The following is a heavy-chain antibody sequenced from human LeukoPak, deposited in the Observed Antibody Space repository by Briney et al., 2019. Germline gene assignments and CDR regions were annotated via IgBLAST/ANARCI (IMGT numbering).Heavy chain of an antibody. D-gene: IGHD2-2*01. V-gene: IGHV4-59*06. Sequence: SETLSLTCTVSGGSISSYYWSWIRQHPGKGLEWIGYIYYSGSTYYNPSLKSRVTISVDTSKNQFSLKLSSVTAADTAVYYCARGSGLDVVVPAANFDYWGQGTLVTVSS. CDR2: IYYSGST. CDR3: ARGSGLDVVVPAANFDY. CDR1: GGSISSYY. J-gene: IGHJ4*02.